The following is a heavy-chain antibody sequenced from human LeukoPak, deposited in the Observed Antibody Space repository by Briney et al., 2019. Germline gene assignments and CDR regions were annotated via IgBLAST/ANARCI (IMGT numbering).Heavy chain of an antibody. CDR1: GFTFSSYA. CDR2: IYRGGSGGYT. CDR3: ARDRYYDSSGYSSYGMDV. Sequence: TGGSLRLSCAASGFTFSSYAMSWVRQAPGKGLEWVSVIYRGGSGGYTYYADSVKGRFTISRDIPKNTLFLQMNSLRVEDTAVYYCARDRYYDSSGYSSYGMDVWGQGTTVTVSS. D-gene: IGHD3-22*01. J-gene: IGHJ6*02. V-gene: IGHV3-23*01.